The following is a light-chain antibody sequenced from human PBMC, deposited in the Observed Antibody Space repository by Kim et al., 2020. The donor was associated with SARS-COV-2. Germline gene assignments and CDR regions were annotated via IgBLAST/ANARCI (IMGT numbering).Light chain of an antibody. Sequence: GQRVTISGTGSSSNIGAGYYVHWYQQLPGTAPKLLIYGNKNRPSGVPDRFSGSQSGTSASLAITGLQAADEADYYCQSFDSSLREVFGGGTQLTVL. CDR2: GNK. CDR3: QSFDSSLREV. V-gene: IGLV1-40*01. CDR1: SSNIGAGYY. J-gene: IGLJ2*01.